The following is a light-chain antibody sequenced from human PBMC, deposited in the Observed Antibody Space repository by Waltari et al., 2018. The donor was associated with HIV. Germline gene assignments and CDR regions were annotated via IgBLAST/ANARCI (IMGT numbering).Light chain of an antibody. CDR1: QNVSSY. CDR2: GAS. CDR3: QQRSNWPPRYS. Sequence: ENVLTQSPATLSLSPGERATLSCQASQNVSSYLAWYQQKPGQAPRLLIYGASNRATGIPARFSGSGSGTDFTLTINSLEPEDFAVYYCQQRSNWPPRYSFGQGTKLEIK. J-gene: IGKJ2*03. V-gene: IGKV3-11*01.